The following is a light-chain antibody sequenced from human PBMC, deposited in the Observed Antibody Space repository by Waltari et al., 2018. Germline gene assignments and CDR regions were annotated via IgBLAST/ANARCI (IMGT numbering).Light chain of an antibody. J-gene: IGLJ3*02. Sequence: QSALTQRPSLSGTPGQGVTISCSGASSNIGVNDVNWYQQFPGPAPKLLIFSNYRRTSGVPEGFSGSKSGISASLAISGLQSEDEADYYCATWDDKLNGVLFGGGTKLTVL. V-gene: IGLV1-44*01. CDR3: ATWDDKLNGVL. CDR1: SSNIGVND. CDR2: SNY.